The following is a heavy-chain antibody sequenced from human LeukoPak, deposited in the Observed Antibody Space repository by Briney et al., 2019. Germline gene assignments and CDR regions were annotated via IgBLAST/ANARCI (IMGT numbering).Heavy chain of an antibody. CDR3: AKRQGITIFGVVIKSNAFDI. D-gene: IGHD3-3*01. V-gene: IGHV3-23*01. CDR2: ISGSGGST. Sequence: GGSLRLSCAASGFTFSSYAMSWVRQAPGKGLEWVSAISGSGGSTYYADPVKGRFTISRDNSKNTLYLQMNSLRAEDTAVYYCAKRQGITIFGVVIKSNAFDIWGQGTMVTVSS. CDR1: GFTFSSYA. J-gene: IGHJ3*02.